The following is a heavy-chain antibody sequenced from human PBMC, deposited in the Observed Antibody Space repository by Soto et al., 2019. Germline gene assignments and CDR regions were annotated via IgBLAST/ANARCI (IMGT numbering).Heavy chain of an antibody. Sequence: EVQLLESGGGLVQPGGSLRLSCAASGFTFSTYAMSWVRQAPGKGLEWVSAISGSGGSTYYADSVKGRFTISRDNSKNTLFLQMNSPRAEDTAVYYCATRRDASYYYYGMDVWGQGTTVTVSS. CDR1: GFTFSTYA. D-gene: IGHD2-2*01. CDR3: ATRRDASYYYYGMDV. V-gene: IGHV3-23*01. J-gene: IGHJ6*02. CDR2: ISGSGGST.